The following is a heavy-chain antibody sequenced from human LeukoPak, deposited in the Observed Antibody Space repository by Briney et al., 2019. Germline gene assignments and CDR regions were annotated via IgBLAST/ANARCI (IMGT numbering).Heavy chain of an antibody. Sequence: GGSLRLSCAASGFTFRNFGMHWVRQAPGKGLEWVAFIWYDGSNKYYADSVKGRFTISRDSSKNTVSLQMNTLRDEDTAVYYCARNYYYASGNNYAFDIWGQGTMVTVSS. CDR2: IWYDGSNK. D-gene: IGHD3-10*01. CDR1: GFTFRNFG. CDR3: ARNYYYASGNNYAFDI. J-gene: IGHJ3*02. V-gene: IGHV3-33*01.